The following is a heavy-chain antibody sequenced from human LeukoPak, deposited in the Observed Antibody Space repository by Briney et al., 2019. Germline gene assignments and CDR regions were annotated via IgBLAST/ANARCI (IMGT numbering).Heavy chain of an antibody. J-gene: IGHJ3*02. CDR2: IKSRADGETT. V-gene: IGHV3-15*01. D-gene: IGHD2/OR15-2a*01. CDR1: GFYLLNAW. CDR3: IRVYEGTQDAFDI. Sequence: GGSLRLSCAASGFYLLNAWMSWVRQAPGKGLEWVGRIKSRADGETTDYTTPVKGRFTISRDDSKNALYLQMNSLKTEDTAVYYCIRVYEGTQDAFDIWGQGTTVTVSS.